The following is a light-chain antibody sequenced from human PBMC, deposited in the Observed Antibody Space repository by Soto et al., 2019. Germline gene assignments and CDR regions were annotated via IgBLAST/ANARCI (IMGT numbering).Light chain of an antibody. Sequence: EIVLTQSPATLSLSPGESATLFCRASQSVSSYLAWYQQKPCQAPRLLIYDASNRATGIPARFSGSGSGTAFTLTISSLEPEDFAVYYCQQRTNCPPITFGQGTRLEIK. CDR1: QSVSSY. J-gene: IGKJ5*01. V-gene: IGKV3-11*01. CDR3: QQRTNCPPIT. CDR2: DAS.